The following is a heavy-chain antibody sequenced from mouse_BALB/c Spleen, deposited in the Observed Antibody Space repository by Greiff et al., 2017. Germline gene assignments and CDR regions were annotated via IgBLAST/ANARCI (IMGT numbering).Heavy chain of an antibody. Sequence: EVQGVESGGGLVQPGGSRKLSCAASGFTFSSFGMHWVRQAPEKGLEWVAYISSGSSTIYYADTVKGRFTISRDNPKNTLFLQMTSLRSEDTAMYYCARGGYGNYVGYWGQGTTLTGSS. J-gene: IGHJ2*01. CDR1: GFTFSSFG. D-gene: IGHD2-1*01. CDR2: ISSGSSTI. CDR3: ARGGYGNYVGY. V-gene: IGHV5-17*02.